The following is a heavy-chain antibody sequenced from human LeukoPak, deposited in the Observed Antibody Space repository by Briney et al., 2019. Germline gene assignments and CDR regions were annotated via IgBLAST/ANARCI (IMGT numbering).Heavy chain of an antibody. V-gene: IGHV4-38-2*02. CDR2: IYHSGST. Sequence: SETLSLTCTVSGYSISSGYYWGWIRQPPGKGLEWIGSIYHSGSTYYNPSLKSRVTISVDTSKNQFSLKLSSVTAADTAVYYCAGRIVVVVAATHVEDYWGQGTLVTVSS. J-gene: IGHJ4*02. CDR3: AGRIVVVVAATHVEDY. D-gene: IGHD2-15*01. CDR1: GYSISSGYY.